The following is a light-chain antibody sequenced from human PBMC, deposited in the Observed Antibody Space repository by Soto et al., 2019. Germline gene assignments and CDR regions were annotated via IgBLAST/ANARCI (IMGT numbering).Light chain of an antibody. V-gene: IGLV2-14*01. Sequence: QSARTQPASVSGSPGQSITISCTGTSSDVGGYNYVSWYQQHPGKAPKLMIYDVSKRPSGVSNRFSGSKSGNTASLTISGLQAEDEADYYFSSYTSSSNVFRTRTKLTVL. CDR3: SSYTSSSNV. J-gene: IGLJ1*01. CDR2: DVS. CDR1: SSDVGGYNY.